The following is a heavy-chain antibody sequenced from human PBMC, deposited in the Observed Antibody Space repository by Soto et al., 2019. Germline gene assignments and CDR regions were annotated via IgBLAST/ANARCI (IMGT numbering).Heavy chain of an antibody. Sequence: GGSLRLSCAVSGFTFNSNDMTWVRQAPGKGLEWVSTISSSGAFTYHADSVRGRLTISRDNSKNTLYLEMNSLRADDTAVYYCARDDDYVDNGLDYWGQGTLVTVSS. CDR3: ARDDDYVDNGLDY. CDR2: ISSSGAFT. V-gene: IGHV3-23*01. J-gene: IGHJ4*02. D-gene: IGHD4-17*01. CDR1: GFTFNSND.